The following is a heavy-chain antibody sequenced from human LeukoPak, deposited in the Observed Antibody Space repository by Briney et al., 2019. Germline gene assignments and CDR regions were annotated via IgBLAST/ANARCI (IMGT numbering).Heavy chain of an antibody. Sequence: SETLSLTCAVYGGSFSGYYWSWIRQPPGKGLEWIGEINHSGSTNYNPSLKSRVTISVDTSKSQFSLKLSSVTAADTAVYYCAGGLGTSAGGYFYMDVWGKGTTVTVSS. CDR1: GGSFSGYY. CDR3: AGGLGTSAGGYFYMDV. V-gene: IGHV4-34*01. J-gene: IGHJ6*03. D-gene: IGHD2-2*01. CDR2: INHSGST.